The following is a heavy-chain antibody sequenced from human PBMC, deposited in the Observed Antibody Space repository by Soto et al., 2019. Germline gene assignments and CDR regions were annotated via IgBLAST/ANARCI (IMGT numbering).Heavy chain of an antibody. CDR2: FDPEDGET. V-gene: IGHV1-24*01. D-gene: IGHD6-19*01. CDR1: GYIFTSYY. CDR3: ARGFSSGWPFGY. J-gene: IGHJ4*02. Sequence: ASVKVSCKASGYIFTSYYLHWVRQAPGQGLEWMGGFDPEDGETIYAQKFQGRVTMTEDTSTDTAYMELSSLRSEDTAVYYCARGFSSGWPFGYWGQGTPVTVSS.